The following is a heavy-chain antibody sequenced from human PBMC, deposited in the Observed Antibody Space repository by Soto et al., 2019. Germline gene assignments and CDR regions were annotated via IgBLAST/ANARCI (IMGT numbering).Heavy chain of an antibody. Sequence: QVQLQERGAGLLRPSETLSLTCGVSGGSFSGYHWNWIRQPQAKGLEWMGDINHVGSTKYNPSLKSRGSISLVTSTNQFSLKLSSVTAADTAVSYCARGQGEEAYFDSWGQGTLVAVSS. CDR1: GGSFSGYH. J-gene: IGHJ4*02. CDR3: ARGQGEEAYFDS. V-gene: IGHV4-34*02. CDR2: INHVGST.